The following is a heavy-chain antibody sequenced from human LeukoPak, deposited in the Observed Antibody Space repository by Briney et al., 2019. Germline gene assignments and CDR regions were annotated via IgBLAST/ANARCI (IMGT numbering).Heavy chain of an antibody. Sequence: GGSLRLSCEASGFTFSSYAMSWVRQAPGKGLEWVSAISGSGGSTYYADSVKGRFTISRDNSKNTLYLQMNSLRAEDTAVYYCAKEGYEIVVVIIDYWGQGTLVTVSS. J-gene: IGHJ4*02. V-gene: IGHV3-23*01. CDR3: AKEGYEIVVVIIDY. CDR2: ISGSGGST. CDR1: GFTFSSYA. D-gene: IGHD3-22*01.